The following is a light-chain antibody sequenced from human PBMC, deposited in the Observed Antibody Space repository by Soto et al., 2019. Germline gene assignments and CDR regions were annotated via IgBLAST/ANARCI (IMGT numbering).Light chain of an antibody. CDR2: DAS. J-gene: IGKJ1*01. Sequence: EIVLTQSPATLSLSPGARAPLSCRASQSVSSNLAWHPQKPGQAPRILMYDASTRATGIPDRFSGSGSGTDFTPTISGLEPEDFAVYYCLQYGSLPRTFGQGTKVDI. CDR1: QSVSSN. V-gene: IGKV3-20*01. CDR3: LQYGSLPRT.